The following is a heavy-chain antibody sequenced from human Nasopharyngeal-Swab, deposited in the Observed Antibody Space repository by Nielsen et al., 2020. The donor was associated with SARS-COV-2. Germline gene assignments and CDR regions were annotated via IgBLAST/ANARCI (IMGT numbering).Heavy chain of an antibody. J-gene: IGHJ4*02. Sequence: ESLMISCAASRFTFSSYSMNWVRQAPGKGLEWVSSISSSSSYIYYADSVKGRFTISRDNAKNSLYLQMNSLRAEDTAVYYCARCLYDSSGYDEILFDYWGQGTLVTVSS. CDR1: RFTFSSYS. CDR3: ARCLYDSSGYDEILFDY. D-gene: IGHD3-22*01. V-gene: IGHV3-21*01. CDR2: ISSSSSYI.